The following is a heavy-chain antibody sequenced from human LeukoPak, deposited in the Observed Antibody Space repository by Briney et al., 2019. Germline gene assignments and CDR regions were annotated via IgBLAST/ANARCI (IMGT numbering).Heavy chain of an antibody. CDR2: IKSKTDGGTT. D-gene: IGHD3-22*01. CDR3: TTASGYYDSSGYPFDY. V-gene: IGHV3-15*01. CDR1: GFTFSNAW. J-gene: IGHJ4*02. Sequence: KTAESLRLSCAVSGFTFSNAWMSWVRQAPGKGLEWVGRIKSKTDGGTTDYAAPVKGRFTISRDDSKNTLYLQMNSLKTEDTAVYYCTTASGYYDSSGYPFDYWGQGTLVTVSS.